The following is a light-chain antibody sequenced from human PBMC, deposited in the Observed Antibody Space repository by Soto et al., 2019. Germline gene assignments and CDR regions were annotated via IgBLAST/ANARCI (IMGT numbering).Light chain of an antibody. CDR1: QSISSY. V-gene: IGKV1-39*01. J-gene: IGKJ1*01. Sequence: DIQMTQSPSSLSASVGDRVTITCRASQSISSYLNWYQQKPGKAPKLLIYAASSLQSGGPSRFSGSGSGTDFTLTSSSLQPEDFATYYCQQSCSTPGTFGQGTKVEIK. CDR2: AAS. CDR3: QQSCSTPGT.